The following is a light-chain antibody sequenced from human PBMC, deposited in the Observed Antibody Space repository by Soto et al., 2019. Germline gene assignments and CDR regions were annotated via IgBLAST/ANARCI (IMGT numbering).Light chain of an antibody. CDR1: SSNIGSKT. J-gene: IGLJ1*01. V-gene: IGLV1-44*01. CDR2: SNY. Sequence: QSVLTQPPSASGTPGQRVTISCSGSSSNIGSKTVNWYQQLPGTAPKLLIDSNYHRPSGLPDRFSGSKSGTSASLAISGLQSEDEADYYCSAWDASLNGYVFGTGTKVTV. CDR3: SAWDASLNGYV.